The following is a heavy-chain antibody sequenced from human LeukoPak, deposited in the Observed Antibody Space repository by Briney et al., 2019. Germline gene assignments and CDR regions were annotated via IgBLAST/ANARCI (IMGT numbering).Heavy chain of an antibody. CDR3: ASADYGGNSGRDFDY. D-gene: IGHD4-23*01. V-gene: IGHV1-18*01. J-gene: IGHJ4*02. CDR2: ISAYNGNT. CDR1: GYTFTSYG. Sequence: ASVKVSCKASGYTFTSYGISWVRQAPGQGLEWMGWISAYNGNTNYAQKLQGRVTMTTDTSTSTAYMELRSLRSDDTAVYYCASADYGGNSGRDFDYWGQGTLVTVSS.